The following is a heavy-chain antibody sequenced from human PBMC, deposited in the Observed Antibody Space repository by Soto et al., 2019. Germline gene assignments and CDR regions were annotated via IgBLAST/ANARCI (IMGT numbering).Heavy chain of an antibody. CDR2: IFYSGTT. CDR3: ARDLWVEPELYYYGMDV. CDR1: GDSISSADYY. D-gene: IGHD1-1*01. V-gene: IGHV4-30-4*01. J-gene: IGHJ6*02. Sequence: QVQLQESGPGLVRPSQTLSLTCTVSGDSISSADYYWSWIRQTPGKGLEWIGHIFYSGTTYYNPSLNSRLTISVDTSKKHFSLRLTSVTAADTAVYYCARDLWVEPELYYYGMDVWGQGTMVTVSS.